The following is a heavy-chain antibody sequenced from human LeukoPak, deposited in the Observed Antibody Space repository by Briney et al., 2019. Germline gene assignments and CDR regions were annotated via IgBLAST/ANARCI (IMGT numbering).Heavy chain of an antibody. V-gene: IGHV4-34*01. CDR3: ARLWSAAPNSSGWPRWSYSSYYFDY. D-gene: IGHD6-19*01. CDR2: INHSGST. CDR1: GGSFSGYY. J-gene: IGHJ4*02. Sequence: SETLSLTCAVYGGSFSGYYWSWIRQPPGKGLEWIGEINHSGSTNYNPSLKSRVTISVDTPMKKFSLKLSSVTAADTAVYYCARLWSAAPNSSGWPRWSYSSYYFDYWGQRTLRTVSS.